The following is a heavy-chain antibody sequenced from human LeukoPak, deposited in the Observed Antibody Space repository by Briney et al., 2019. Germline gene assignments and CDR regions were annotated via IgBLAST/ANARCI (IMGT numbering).Heavy chain of an antibody. V-gene: IGHV4-61*02. CDR2: IYTSGST. Sequence: PSQTLSLTCTVSGGSISSGSYYWSWIRQPAGKGLEWIGRIYTSGSTNYNPSLKSRVTISVDTSKNQFSLKLSSVTAADTAVYYCAKDLTYYYDGSGYYHYWGQGTLVTVSS. CDR3: AKDLTYYYDGSGYYHY. J-gene: IGHJ4*02. CDR1: GGSISSGSYY. D-gene: IGHD3-22*01.